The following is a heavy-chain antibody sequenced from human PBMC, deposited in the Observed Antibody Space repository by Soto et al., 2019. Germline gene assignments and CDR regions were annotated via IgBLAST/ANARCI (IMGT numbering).Heavy chain of an antibody. CDR3: ARYCSGGSCYSGVVY. V-gene: IGHV3-48*03. D-gene: IGHD2-15*01. CDR2: ISSSGSTI. CDR1: GFTFSSYE. J-gene: IGHJ4*02. Sequence: GGSLRLSCAASGFTFSSYEMNWVRQAPGKGLEWVSYISSSGSTIYYADSVKGRFTISRDNAKNSLYLQMNSLRAEDTAVYYCARYCSGGSCYSGVVYWGQGTLVTVSS.